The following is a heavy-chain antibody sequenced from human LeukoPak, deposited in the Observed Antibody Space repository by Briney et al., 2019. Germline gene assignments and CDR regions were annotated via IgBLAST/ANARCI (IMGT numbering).Heavy chain of an antibody. Sequence: GGSLRLSCAASGFTFSSYGMHWVRQAPGKGLEWEAVISYDGSNKYYADSVKGRFTISRDNSKNTLYLQMNSLRAEDTAVYYCAKDHIVVVVAATPDYWGQGTLVTVSS. V-gene: IGHV3-30*18. J-gene: IGHJ4*02. CDR3: AKDHIVVVVAATPDY. CDR1: GFTFSSYG. CDR2: ISYDGSNK. D-gene: IGHD2-15*01.